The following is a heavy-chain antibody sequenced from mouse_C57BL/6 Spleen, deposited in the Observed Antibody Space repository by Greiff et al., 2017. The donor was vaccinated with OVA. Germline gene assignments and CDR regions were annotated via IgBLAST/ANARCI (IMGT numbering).Heavy chain of an antibody. J-gene: IGHJ2*01. CDR2: IYPGSGST. CDR1: GYTFTSYW. Sequence: QVQLQQPGAELVKPGASVKMSCKASGYTFTSYWITWVKQRPGQGLEWIGDIYPGSGSTNYNEKFKSKATLTVEPSSSTAYMQLSSLTSEDSAVYYCAKVTTVVADYFDYWGQGTTLTVSS. D-gene: IGHD1-1*01. CDR3: AKVTTVVADYFDY. V-gene: IGHV1-55*01.